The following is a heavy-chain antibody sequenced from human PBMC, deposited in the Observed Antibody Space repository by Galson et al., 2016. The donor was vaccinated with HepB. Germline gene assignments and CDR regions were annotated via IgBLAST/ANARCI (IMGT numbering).Heavy chain of an antibody. CDR3: ARFWNGKYFDF. D-gene: IGHD1-1*01. Sequence: SETLSLTCAVPGGSISSTDWWSWVRQPPGKGLEWIGEVYQNGNTNYKPSLKSRVTISVDKSKNQFSLRLSSVTAADTALYYCARFWNGKYFDFWGQGSLVTVSS. J-gene: IGHJ4*02. V-gene: IGHV4-4*02. CDR2: VYQNGNT. CDR1: GGSISSTDW.